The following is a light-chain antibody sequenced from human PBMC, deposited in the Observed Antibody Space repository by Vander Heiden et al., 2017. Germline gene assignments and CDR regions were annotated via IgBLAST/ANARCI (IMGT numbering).Light chain of an antibody. CDR3: CSYAGSSTFV. Sequence: QSALPPPASVSGSPGQSITISCTGTSSDVGSYNLVSWYQQHPGKAPKLMIYEVSKRPSGVSNRFSVSKSGNTASLTISGLQAEDEADYYCCSYAGSSTFVFGTGTKVTVL. CDR2: EVS. CDR1: SSDVGSYNL. J-gene: IGLJ1*01. V-gene: IGLV2-23*02.